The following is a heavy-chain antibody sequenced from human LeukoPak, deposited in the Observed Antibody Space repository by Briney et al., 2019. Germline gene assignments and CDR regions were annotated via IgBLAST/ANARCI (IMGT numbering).Heavy chain of an antibody. CDR3: ARYGSGSYSDDHFQH. J-gene: IGHJ1*01. D-gene: IGHD3-10*01. Sequence: SETLSLTCTVSGASMSGYYWSWIRQPPGKGLEWIGFIYYSGSTKYNPSLKSRVTISVDTSKNQFSLKLTSVTAADTAVYYCARYGSGSYSDDHFQHWGQGTLVTVSS. V-gene: IGHV4-59*08. CDR2: IYYSGST. CDR1: GASMSGYY.